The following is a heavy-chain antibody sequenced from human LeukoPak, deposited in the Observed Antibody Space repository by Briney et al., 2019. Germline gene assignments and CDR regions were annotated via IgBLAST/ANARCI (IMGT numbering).Heavy chain of an antibody. Sequence: GGSLRLSCKGSGYTFTTYWINWVRQMPGKCLEWMGRIDPSDSYTKYSPSFEGHVTISADKSISTAYLQWSSLKASDTAMYYCARQRGANWFDPWGQGTLVTVSS. D-gene: IGHD5-24*01. CDR3: ARQRGANWFDP. J-gene: IGHJ5*02. V-gene: IGHV5-10-1*01. CDR1: GYTFTTYW. CDR2: IDPSDSYT.